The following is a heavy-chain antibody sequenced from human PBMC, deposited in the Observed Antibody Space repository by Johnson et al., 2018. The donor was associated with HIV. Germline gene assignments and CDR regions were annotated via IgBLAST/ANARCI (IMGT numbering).Heavy chain of an antibody. D-gene: IGHD4-23*01. V-gene: IGHV3-30*18. J-gene: IGHJ3*02. CDR3: ANVRWPDAFDI. Sequence: QVQLVESGGGVVQPGRSLRLSCAASGFTFSRYGMHWVRQVQGKGLEWVAVISYDGSNKYCADSVKGRFTISRDNSKNTLYLQMNSLRAEDTAVYYCANVRWPDAFDIWGQGTMVTVSS. CDR1: GFTFSRYG. CDR2: ISYDGSNK.